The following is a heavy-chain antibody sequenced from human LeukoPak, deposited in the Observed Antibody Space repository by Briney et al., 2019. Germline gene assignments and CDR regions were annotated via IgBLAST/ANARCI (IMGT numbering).Heavy chain of an antibody. V-gene: IGHV3-7*03. Sequence: PGGSLRLSCAASGFIFNNYWISWVRQAPGEGLEWVANIKQDGSDKYYVDSVKGRFTISRDNAKNSLYLQMNSLRAEDTALFYCAKDEAMVIPNYFDYWGQGTLVTVSS. D-gene: IGHD5-18*01. CDR3: AKDEAMVIPNYFDY. J-gene: IGHJ4*02. CDR1: GFIFNNYW. CDR2: IKQDGSDK.